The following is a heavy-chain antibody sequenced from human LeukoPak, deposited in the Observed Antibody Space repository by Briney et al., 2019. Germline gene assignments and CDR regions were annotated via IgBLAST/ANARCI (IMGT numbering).Heavy chain of an antibody. Sequence: GGSLRLSCAASGSTSTSYWMTWVRQAPGKGLHWVANINHDGIDKNYADSVKGRFTISRDNAKNSLYLQMNSLRAEDTAVYYCARDSHSSSWYSEFDYWGQGTLVTVSS. CDR1: GSTSTSYW. V-gene: IGHV3-7*01. D-gene: IGHD6-13*01. CDR2: INHDGIDK. J-gene: IGHJ4*02. CDR3: ARDSHSSSWYSEFDY.